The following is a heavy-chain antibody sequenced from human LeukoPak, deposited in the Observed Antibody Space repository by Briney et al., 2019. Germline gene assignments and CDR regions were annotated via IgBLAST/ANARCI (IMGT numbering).Heavy chain of an antibody. V-gene: IGHV4-39*01. J-gene: IGHJ4*02. CDR2: IYYSGST. CDR3: ARTNDILTGYYTGYFDY. Sequence: PSETLSLTCTVSGGSISSSSYYWGWIRQPPGKGLEWIGSIYYSGSTYYNPSLKSRVTISVDTSKNQFSLKLSSVTAADTAVYYCARTNDILTGYYTGYFDYWGQGTLVTVSS. CDR1: GGSISSSSYY. D-gene: IGHD3-9*01.